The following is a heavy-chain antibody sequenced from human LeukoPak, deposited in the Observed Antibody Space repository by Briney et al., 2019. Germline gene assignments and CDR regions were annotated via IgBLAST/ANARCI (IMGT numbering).Heavy chain of an antibody. CDR1: GYTFTSYG. V-gene: IGHV1-18*01. D-gene: IGHD6-6*01. J-gene: IGHJ4*02. CDR3: ARDRGAAIAARPLYYFDY. Sequence: GASVKVSCKASGYTFTSYGISWVRQAPGQGLEWMGWISAYNGNTNYAQKLQGRVTMTTDTSTSTAYMELRSLRSDDTAVYYCARDRGAAIAARPLYYFDYWGQGTLVTVSS. CDR2: ISAYNGNT.